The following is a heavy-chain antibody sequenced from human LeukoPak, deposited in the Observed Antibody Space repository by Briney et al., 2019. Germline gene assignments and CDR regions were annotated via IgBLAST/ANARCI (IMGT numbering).Heavy chain of an antibody. J-gene: IGHJ4*02. Sequence: PGGSLRLSCAASGFTFSSYAMHWVRQAPGKGLEWVAVISYDGSNKYYADSVKGRFTISRDNSKNTLYLQMNSLRAEDTAVYYCARPIAAAGTRNEYWGQGTLVTVSS. CDR1: GFTFSSYA. V-gene: IGHV3-30-3*01. D-gene: IGHD6-13*01. CDR3: ARPIAAAGTRNEY. CDR2: ISYDGSNK.